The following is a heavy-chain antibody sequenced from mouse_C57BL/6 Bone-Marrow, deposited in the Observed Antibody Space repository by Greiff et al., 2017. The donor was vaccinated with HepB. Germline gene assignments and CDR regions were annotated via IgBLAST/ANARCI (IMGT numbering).Heavy chain of an antibody. CDR1: GYTFTSYW. Sequence: QVQLQQPGAELVMPGASVKLSCKASGYTFTSYWMHWVKQRPGQGLEWIGEIDPSDSYTNYNQKFKGKSTLTVDKFSSTADMQLSSLTSEDSAVYYFARDGSYAMDYWGQGTSVTVSS. CDR3: ARDGSYAMDY. J-gene: IGHJ4*01. D-gene: IGHD2-3*01. CDR2: IDPSDSYT. V-gene: IGHV1-69*01.